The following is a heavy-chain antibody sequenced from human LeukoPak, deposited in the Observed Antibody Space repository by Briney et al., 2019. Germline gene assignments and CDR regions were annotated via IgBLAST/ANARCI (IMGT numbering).Heavy chain of an antibody. D-gene: IGHD2-15*01. CDR2: IYTSGST. CDR3: ARRGSDWYFDL. Sequence: PSETLSLTCTVSGGSISSYYWSWIRQPPGKGLEWIGRIYTSGSTTYNPSLKSRVTMSVDTSKNQFSLKLTSVTAADTAVYYCARRGSDWYFDLWGRGTLVTVSS. J-gene: IGHJ2*01. V-gene: IGHV4-4*07. CDR1: GGSISSYY.